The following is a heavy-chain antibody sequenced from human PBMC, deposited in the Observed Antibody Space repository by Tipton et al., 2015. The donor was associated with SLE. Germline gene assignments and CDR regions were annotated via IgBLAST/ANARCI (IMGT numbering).Heavy chain of an antibody. Sequence: TLSLTCTVSGGSISSYYWSWIRQPPGKGLEWIGYIYYSGSTNYNPSLKSRVTISVDTSKNQFPLKLSSVTAADTAVYYCARGRGRRYFQHWGQGTLVTVSS. CDR2: IYYSGST. J-gene: IGHJ1*01. D-gene: IGHD3-10*01. V-gene: IGHV4-59*01. CDR1: GGSISSYY. CDR3: ARGRGRRYFQH.